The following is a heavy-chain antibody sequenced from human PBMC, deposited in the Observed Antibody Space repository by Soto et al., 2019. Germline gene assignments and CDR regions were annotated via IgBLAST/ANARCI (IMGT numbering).Heavy chain of an antibody. CDR3: ARRMYYYYKSGHYLGWFYP. CDR2: VHPGDADT. CDR1: GYNFTNYW. V-gene: IGHV5-51*01. Sequence: PGASLKISRQGSGYNFTNYWIGWVRQMPGQGMEWMGIVHPGDADTRYSPSFQGQVPISADKSISTAYLQWNSLKASDSAMYYCARRMYYYYKSGHYLGWFYPWAQEILVT. J-gene: IGHJ5*02. D-gene: IGHD3-22*01.